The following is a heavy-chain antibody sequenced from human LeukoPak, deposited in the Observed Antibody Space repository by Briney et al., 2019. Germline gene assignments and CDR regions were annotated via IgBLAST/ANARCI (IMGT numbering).Heavy chain of an antibody. V-gene: IGHV4-39*01. Sequence: SETLSLTCTVSGGPISSSSYYWGWIRQPPGKGLEWIGSIYYSGSTYYNPSLKSRVTISVDTSKNQFSLKLSSVTAADTAVYYCARVEYSSSWNNWFDPWGQGTLVTVSS. CDR2: IYYSGST. CDR1: GGPISSSSYY. CDR3: ARVEYSSSWNNWFDP. D-gene: IGHD6-13*01. J-gene: IGHJ5*02.